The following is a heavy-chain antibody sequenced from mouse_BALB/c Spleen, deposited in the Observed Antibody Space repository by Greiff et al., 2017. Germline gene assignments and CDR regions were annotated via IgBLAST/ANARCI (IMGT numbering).Heavy chain of an antibody. V-gene: IGHV5-6-3*01. CDR2: INSNGGST. CDR3: ARVNWDYFDY. J-gene: IGHJ2*01. CDR1: GFTFSSYG. Sequence: EVKLVESGGGLVQPGGSLKLSCAASGFTFSSYGMSWVRQTPDKRLELVATINSNGGSTYYPDSVKGRFTISRDNAKNTLYLQMSSLKSEDTAMYYCARVNWDYFDYWGQGTTLTVSS. D-gene: IGHD4-1*01.